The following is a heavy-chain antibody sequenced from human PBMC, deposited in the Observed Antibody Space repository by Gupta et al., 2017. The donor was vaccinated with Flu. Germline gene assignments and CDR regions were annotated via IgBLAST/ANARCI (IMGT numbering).Heavy chain of an antibody. D-gene: IGHD4-17*01. J-gene: IGHJ4*02. CDR3: AREGTTVIAFDY. CDR2: ISSSSSYI. Sequence: EVQLVESGGGVVKPGGSLRLSCAASGFTFSSYSMNWVRQAPGKGLEWVSSISSSSSYIYYADSVKGRFTISRDNAKNSLYLQMNSLRAEDTAGYDCAREGTTVIAFDYWGQGTLVTVAA. V-gene: IGHV3-21*01. CDR1: GFTFSSYS.